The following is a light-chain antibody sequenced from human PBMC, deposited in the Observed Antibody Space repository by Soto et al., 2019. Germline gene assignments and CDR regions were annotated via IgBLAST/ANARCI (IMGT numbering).Light chain of an antibody. CDR2: DVS. V-gene: IGLV2-14*01. J-gene: IGLJ2*01. CDR3: SSYTSSSTLV. Sequence: QSVLTQPASVSGSPRQSITISCTGTSSDVGGYNYVSWYQQHPGKAPKLMIYDVSDRPLGVSNRFSGSKSGNTASLTISGLQAEDEADYYCSSYTSSSTLVFGGGTKLTVL. CDR1: SSDVGGYNY.